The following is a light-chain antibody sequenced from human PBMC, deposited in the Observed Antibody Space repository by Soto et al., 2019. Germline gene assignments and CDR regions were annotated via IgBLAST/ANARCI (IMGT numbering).Light chain of an antibody. V-gene: IGKV3-20*01. Sequence: ELVLTQSPGPLSLSRGETATLSGRASQSVSSCYLAWYQHKPGQAPRLLIYGPSSRATSIPDRFSGSGSGPAITRTISSLEPEDFAAYYGPEYYSSPWACGQGTKVDSK. CDR3: PEYYSSPWA. J-gene: IGKJ1*01. CDR2: GPS. CDR1: QSVSSCY.